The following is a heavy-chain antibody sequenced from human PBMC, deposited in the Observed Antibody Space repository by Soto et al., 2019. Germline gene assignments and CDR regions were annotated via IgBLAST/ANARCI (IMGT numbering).Heavy chain of an antibody. CDR3: ARDWSVQGIVLVPAALGY. CDR2: INHSGST. D-gene: IGHD2-2*01. Sequence: KPSETLSLTCAVYGGSFSGSYWTWIRQPPGTGLEWIGEINHSGSTNYNPSLKSRVTISVDTSKNQFSLKLTSVTAADTAVYYCARDWSVQGIVLVPAALGYWGQGTLVTVSS. CDR1: GGSFSGSY. V-gene: IGHV4-34*01. J-gene: IGHJ4*02.